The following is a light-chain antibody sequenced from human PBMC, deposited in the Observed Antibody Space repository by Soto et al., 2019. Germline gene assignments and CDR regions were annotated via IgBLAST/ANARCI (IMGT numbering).Light chain of an antibody. CDR3: QQSYSTPSWT. J-gene: IGKJ1*01. V-gene: IGKV1-17*01. Sequence: DIQMTQSPSSLSASVGDRFTITCRASQGIRNDLGWYQQKPGKAPKRLIYAASSLQSGVPSRFSGSGSGTDFTLTISSLQPEDFATYYCQQSYSTPSWTFGQGTKVDIK. CDR1: QGIRND. CDR2: AAS.